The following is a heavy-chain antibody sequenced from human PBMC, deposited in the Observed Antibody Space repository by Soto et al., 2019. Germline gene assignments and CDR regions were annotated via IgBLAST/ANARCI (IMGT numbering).Heavy chain of an antibody. V-gene: IGHV3-23*01. CDR1: GFTFSSYA. Sequence: EVQLLESGGGLVQPGGSLRLSCAASGFTFSSYAMSWVRQAPGKGLEWVSAISGSGGSTYYADSVKGRFTISRDNSKNTLYLQMNSLRAEDTAVYYCAKTLVPAAMGDWYYYYGMDVWGQGTTVTVSS. J-gene: IGHJ6*02. D-gene: IGHD2-2*01. CDR3: AKTLVPAAMGDWYYYYGMDV. CDR2: ISGSGGST.